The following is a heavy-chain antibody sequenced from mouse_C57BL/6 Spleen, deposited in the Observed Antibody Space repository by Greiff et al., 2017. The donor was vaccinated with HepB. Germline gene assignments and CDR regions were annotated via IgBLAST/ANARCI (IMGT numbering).Heavy chain of an antibody. D-gene: IGHD2-4*01. J-gene: IGHJ3*01. V-gene: IGHV1-69*01. Sequence: VQLQQPGAELVMPGASVKLSCKASGYTFTSYWMHWVKQRPGQGLEWIGEIDPSDSYTNYNQKFKGKSTLTVDKSSSTAYMQLSSLTSEDSAVYYCARWDYGTGWFAYWGQGTLLTVSA. CDR3: ARWDYGTGWFAY. CDR2: IDPSDSYT. CDR1: GYTFTSYW.